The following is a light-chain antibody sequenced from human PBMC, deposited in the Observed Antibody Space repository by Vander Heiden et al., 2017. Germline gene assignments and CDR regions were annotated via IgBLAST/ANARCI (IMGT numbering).Light chain of an antibody. V-gene: IGLV2-8*01. J-gene: IGLJ2*01. CDR3: SSYGGSNNFV. CDR2: EVN. Sequence: QSALTQPPSASESPGQSVTISCTGTSSDVGGHNYVSWYQQHPGKAPKLIIYEVNKWPSGVPDRFSGSKSGNTASLTVSGLQAEDEADYYCSSYGGSNNFVFGGGTKLTVL. CDR1: SSDVGGHNY.